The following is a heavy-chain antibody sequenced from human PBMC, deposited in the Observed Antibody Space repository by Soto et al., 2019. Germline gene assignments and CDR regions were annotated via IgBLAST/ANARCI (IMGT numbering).Heavy chain of an antibody. J-gene: IGHJ6*02. V-gene: IGHV1-2*02. CDR2: INPNSGGT. Sequence: GASVKVSCKASGYTFTGYYMHWVRQAPGQGLEWMGWINPNSGGTNYAQKFQGRVTMTRDTSISTAYMELSRLRSDDTAVYYCARVSQLVLGYYYYGMDVWGQGTTVTVSS. D-gene: IGHD6-13*01. CDR3: ARVSQLVLGYYYYGMDV. CDR1: GYTFTGYY.